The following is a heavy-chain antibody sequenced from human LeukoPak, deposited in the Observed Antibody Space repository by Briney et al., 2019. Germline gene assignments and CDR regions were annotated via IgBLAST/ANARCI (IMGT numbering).Heavy chain of an antibody. D-gene: IGHD6-6*01. J-gene: IGHJ5*02. CDR1: GDSVSSGSYY. Sequence: PSETLSLTCTVSGDSVSSGSYYWSWIRQPPGKGLEWIGYIYYSGSTNYNPSLKSRVTISVDTSKNQFSLKLSSVTAADTAVYYCARYLPWGAARPRGWFDPWGQGTLVTVSS. CDR2: IYYSGST. V-gene: IGHV4-61*01. CDR3: ARYLPWGAARPRGWFDP.